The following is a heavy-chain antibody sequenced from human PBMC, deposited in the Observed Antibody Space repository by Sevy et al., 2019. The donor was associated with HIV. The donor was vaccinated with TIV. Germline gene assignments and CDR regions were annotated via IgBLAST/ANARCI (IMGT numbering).Heavy chain of an antibody. CDR2: IRYDGSNK. CDR3: AKDQSIFGVVITHYFDY. CDR1: GFTFSSYG. V-gene: IGHV3-30*02. Sequence: GGSLRLSCAASGFTFSSYGMHWVRQAPGKGLEWVAFIRYDGSNKYYADSVKGRFTISRDNSKNRLYLQMNSLRAEDTAVYYCAKDQSIFGVVITHYFDYWGQGTLVTVSS. D-gene: IGHD3-3*01. J-gene: IGHJ4*02.